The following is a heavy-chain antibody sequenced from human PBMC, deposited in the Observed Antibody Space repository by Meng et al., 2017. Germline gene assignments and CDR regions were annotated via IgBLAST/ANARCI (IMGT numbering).Heavy chain of an antibody. V-gene: IGHV4-34*01. CDR3: AAHFTYYDFWSGYWTQFDY. CDR1: GGSFSGFY. CDR2: INHSGST. D-gene: IGHD3-3*01. J-gene: IGHJ4*02. Sequence: SETLSPTCAVYGGSFSGFYWSWIRQLPGKGLEWIGEINHSGSTNYNPSLKSRVTISVDTSKSQFSLKLSSVTAADTAVYYCAAHFTYYDFWSGYWTQFDYWGQETMVTVSS.